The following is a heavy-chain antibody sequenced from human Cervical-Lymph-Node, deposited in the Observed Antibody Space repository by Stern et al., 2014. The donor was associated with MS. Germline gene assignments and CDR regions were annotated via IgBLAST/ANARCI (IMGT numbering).Heavy chain of an antibody. J-gene: IGHJ3*02. D-gene: IGHD1-26*01. Sequence: VQLVESGGGVVRPGRSLRLSCAASGLTSNSSAMHWVRQAPGKGLQWVTVMSYNGGSQYYTDFVKGRFTISRDKSKNTLYLQMNNLRPEDTAVYYCASGSYSGSDAFDIWGQGTMVTVSP. CDR1: GLTSNSSA. CDR2: MSYNGGSQ. CDR3: ASGSYSGSDAFDI. V-gene: IGHV3-30*04.